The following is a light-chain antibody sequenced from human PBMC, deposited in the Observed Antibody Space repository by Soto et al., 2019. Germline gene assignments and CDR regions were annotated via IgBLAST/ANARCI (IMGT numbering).Light chain of an antibody. CDR2: GAS. CDR1: QRISSD. Sequence: ERVMTQSPATLSVSPGETATLSCRASQRISSDLAWFQQRPGQAPRLLIYGASTRATGIPVRFSGSGSGTEFTLTISSLQSEDLAVYYCQQYNSQWTFGQGTKVEFK. CDR3: QQYNSQWT. V-gene: IGKV3-15*01. J-gene: IGKJ1*01.